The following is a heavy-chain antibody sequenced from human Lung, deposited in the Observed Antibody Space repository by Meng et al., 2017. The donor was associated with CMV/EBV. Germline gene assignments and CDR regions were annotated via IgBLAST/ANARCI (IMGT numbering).Heavy chain of an antibody. CDR3: TRDVSPRSSAYFAIYYFYALDV. CDR2: ISNSGAYI. CDR1: GFTFSSYS. V-gene: IGHV3-21*01. D-gene: IGHD2-21*01. J-gene: IGHJ6*02. Sequence: GGSXRLXCAASGFTFSSYSMNWVRQAPGKGLEWVSSISNSGAYIYYADSVKGRFGISRDNAQNSLYLHMNSLRAEDTAVYYCTRDVSPRSSAYFAIYYFYALDVXGQGXAVTVSS.